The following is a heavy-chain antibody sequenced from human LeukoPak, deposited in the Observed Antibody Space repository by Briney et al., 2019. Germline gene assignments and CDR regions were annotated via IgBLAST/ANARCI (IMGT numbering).Heavy chain of an antibody. Sequence: GASVKVSCKASGYTFTSCGISWVRQAPGQGLEWMGWISAYNGNTNYAQKLQGRVTMTTDTSTSTAYMELRSLRSDDTAVYYCAREAITFGGVIVDTFDSWGQGTLITVSS. V-gene: IGHV1-18*01. D-gene: IGHD3-16*02. CDR3: AREAITFGGVIVDTFDS. J-gene: IGHJ4*02. CDR2: ISAYNGNT. CDR1: GYTFTSCG.